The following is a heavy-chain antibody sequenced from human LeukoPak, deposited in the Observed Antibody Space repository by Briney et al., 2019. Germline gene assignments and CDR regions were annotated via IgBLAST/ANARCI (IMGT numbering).Heavy chain of an antibody. D-gene: IGHD6-19*01. CDR3: ARGVEWLVLWPYFDY. Sequence: SETLSLTCAVYGESFSGYYWSWIRQPPGKGLEWIGYIYHSGSTYYNPSLKSRVTISVDRSKNQFSLKLSSVTAADTAVYYCARGVEWLVLWPYFDYWGQGTLVTVSS. J-gene: IGHJ4*02. CDR2: IYHSGST. CDR1: GESFSGYY. V-gene: IGHV4-34*01.